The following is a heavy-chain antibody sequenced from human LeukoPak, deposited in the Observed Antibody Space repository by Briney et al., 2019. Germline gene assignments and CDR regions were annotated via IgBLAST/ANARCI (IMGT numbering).Heavy chain of an antibody. CDR1: GFTFSNYA. Sequence: GGSLRLSCAASGFTFSNYAMGWARQAPGKGLEWVSAISGSGGSTYYADSVKGRFTISRDNSKNTLYLQMNSLRAEDTAVYYCAKDSSSLWFGELYVFDYWGQGTLVTVSS. D-gene: IGHD3-10*01. CDR2: ISGSGGST. CDR3: AKDSSSLWFGELYVFDY. V-gene: IGHV3-23*01. J-gene: IGHJ4*02.